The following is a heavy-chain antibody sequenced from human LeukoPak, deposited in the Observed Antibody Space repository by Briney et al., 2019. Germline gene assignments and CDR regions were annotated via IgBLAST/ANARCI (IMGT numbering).Heavy chain of an antibody. CDR3: AKDFYSGSYYYFDY. V-gene: IGHV3-30*02. Sequence: GGSLRLSCAASGFTFRSYGMHWVRQAPGKGLEWVAFIRYDASNKYYADSVKGRFTISRDNSKNMLYLQMNSLRGEDTALYYCAKDFYSGSYYYFDYWGQGTLVTVSS. CDR1: GFTFRSYG. J-gene: IGHJ4*02. CDR2: IRYDASNK. D-gene: IGHD1-26*01.